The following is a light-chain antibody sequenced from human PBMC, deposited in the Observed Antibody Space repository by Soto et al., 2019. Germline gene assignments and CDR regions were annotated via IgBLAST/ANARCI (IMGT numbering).Light chain of an antibody. CDR1: QSVSNDF. CDR3: HQYGGSPFK. V-gene: IGKV3-20*01. J-gene: IGKJ2*01. CDR2: GAS. Sequence: EIVLTQSPGILSLSPGERATLSCRASQSVSNDFLAWYQQKPGQAPRLLIYGASTRATDVPDRFSGSGSGADFTLNISRLEPDDSEVYYCHQYGGSPFKFGQRTKVDIX.